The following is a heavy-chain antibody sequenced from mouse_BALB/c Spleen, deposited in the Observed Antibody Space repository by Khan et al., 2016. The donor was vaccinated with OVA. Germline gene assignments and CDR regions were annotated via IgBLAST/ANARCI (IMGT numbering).Heavy chain of an antibody. J-gene: IGHJ2*01. CDR1: GYTFTSYW. Sequence: DLIKPGASVKLSCKASGYTFTSYWINWIKQRPGQGLEWIGRIAPGSATTSYNEMFKGKASLTVDTSSSTAYIQLSSLSSEDSAVSCCPKSMGGKVPLDCWDQGTTLTVSS. CDR3: PKSMGGKVPLDC. V-gene: IGHV1S41*01. D-gene: IGHD1-1*02. CDR2: IAPGSATT.